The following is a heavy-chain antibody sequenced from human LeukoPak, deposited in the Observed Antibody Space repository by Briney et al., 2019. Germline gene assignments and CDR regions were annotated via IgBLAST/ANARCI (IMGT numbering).Heavy chain of an antibody. V-gene: IGHV4-34*01. CDR1: GGSFSGYY. D-gene: IGHD7-27*01. CDR3: ARDSRANWGLGRLDY. Sequence: SETLSLTCAVYGGSFSGYYWSWIRQPPGKGPEWIGEINHSGSTNYNPSLKSRVTISVDTSKNQFSLKLRDVTAADTAVYFCARDSRANWGLGRLDYWGQGTLVTVSS. CDR2: INHSGST. J-gene: IGHJ4*02.